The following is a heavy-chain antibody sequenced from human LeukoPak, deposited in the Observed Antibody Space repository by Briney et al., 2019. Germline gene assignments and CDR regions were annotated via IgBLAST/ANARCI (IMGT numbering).Heavy chain of an antibody. CDR1: GFTVSSNY. V-gene: IGHV3-66*01. D-gene: IGHD3-10*01. CDR2: IYSGGST. J-gene: IGHJ6*02. Sequence: GGSLRLSCAASGFTVSSNYMSWVRQAPGKGLEWVSVIYSGGSTYYADSVKGRFTISRDNSKNTLYLQMNSLRAEDTAAYYCARDLVMVRGVIIEYYYYYGMDVWGQGTTVTVSS. CDR3: ARDLVMVRGVIIEYYYYYGMDV.